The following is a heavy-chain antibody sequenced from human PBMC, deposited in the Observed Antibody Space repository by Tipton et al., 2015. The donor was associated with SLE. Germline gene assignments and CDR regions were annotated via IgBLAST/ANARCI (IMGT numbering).Heavy chain of an antibody. CDR3: ARDTAMVPAFDI. J-gene: IGHJ3*02. CDR1: GFTFSSYS. D-gene: IGHD5-18*01. CDR2: ISSSSSYI. Sequence: SLRLSCAASGFTFSSYSMNWVRQAPGKGLEWVSSISSSSSYIYYADSVKGRFTISRDNAKNSLYLQMNSLRAEDTAVYYCARDTAMVPAFDIWGQGTMVTVSS. V-gene: IGHV3-21*01.